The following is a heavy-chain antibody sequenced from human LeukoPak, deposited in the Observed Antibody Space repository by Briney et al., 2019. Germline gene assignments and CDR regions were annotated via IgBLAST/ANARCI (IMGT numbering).Heavy chain of an antibody. D-gene: IGHD6-13*01. CDR3: ARVAAAESFY. V-gene: IGHV3-48*04. J-gene: IGHJ4*02. Sequence: GGSLRLSCAASGFTFSSYSMNWVRQAPGKGLEWVSYISSSSSTIYYADSVKGRFTISRDNAKNSLYLQMNGLRAEDTAVYYCARVAAAESFYWGQGTLVTVSS. CDR2: ISSSSSTI. CDR1: GFTFSSYS.